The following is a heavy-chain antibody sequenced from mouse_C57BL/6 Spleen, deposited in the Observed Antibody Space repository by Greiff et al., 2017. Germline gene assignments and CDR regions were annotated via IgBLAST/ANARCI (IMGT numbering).Heavy chain of an antibody. Sequence: EVQGVESGGGLVKPGGSLKLSCAASGFTFSSCAMPWVRQIPEKRLAWVETISDGGSYTYYPDNVKGRFTISRVNAKKNLYLQMSHLKSEDPAMSYCASDATAVEIPPFDYWGQGTTLTVTS. J-gene: IGHJ2*01. D-gene: IGHD1-1*01. CDR2: ISDGGSYT. CDR1: GFTFSSCA. V-gene: IGHV5-4*01. CDR3: ASDATAVEIPPFDY.